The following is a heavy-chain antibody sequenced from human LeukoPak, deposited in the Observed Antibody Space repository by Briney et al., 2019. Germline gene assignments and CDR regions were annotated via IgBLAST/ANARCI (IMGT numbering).Heavy chain of an antibody. V-gene: IGHV3-30*09. CDR1: GFTFSSYA. J-gene: IGHJ4*02. D-gene: IGHD4-11*01. CDR2: ISFDGSTK. Sequence: AGGSLRLSCAASGFTFSSYAMNWVRQAPGRGLEWLAVISFDGSTKYYADSVRGRFAISRDNSKNTLFLQMNNLRAEDTALYYCATLVTAVTTTQFDYWGQGALVTVSS. CDR3: ATLVTAVTTTQFDY.